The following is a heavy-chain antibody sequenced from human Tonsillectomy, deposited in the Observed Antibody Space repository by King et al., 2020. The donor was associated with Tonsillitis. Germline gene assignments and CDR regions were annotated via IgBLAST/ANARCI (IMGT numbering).Heavy chain of an antibody. CDR2: ISAYDGRT. CDR3: ATDYYFSIPSRVFDY. D-gene: IGHD3/OR15-3a*01. Sequence: VQLVQSGAEVKKPGASVKVSCKASGYTFSKYAIGWVRQAPGQGLEWMGWISAYDGRTNSAQNVQGRLTMTADTSTNTAYMALRILRSDDTAVYYSATDYYFSIPSRVFDYWVQGTLVTVSS. J-gene: IGHJ4*02. CDR1: GYTFSKYA. V-gene: IGHV1-18*01.